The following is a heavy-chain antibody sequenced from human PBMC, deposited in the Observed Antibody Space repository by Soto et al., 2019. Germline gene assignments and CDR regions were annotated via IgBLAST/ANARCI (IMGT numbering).Heavy chain of an antibody. J-gene: IGHJ6*02. CDR3: AKGGVRGVQMDV. CDR1: GFMIGRYA. Sequence: GVSLRLSCAAFGFMIGRYAMTWVRQAPGKGLEWVSAISGGGSSTYYTDSVKGRFTISRDNSKNTLYLQMNSLRAEDTAVYFCAKGGVRGVQMDVWGQGTTVTVSS. V-gene: IGHV3-23*01. CDR2: ISGGGSST. D-gene: IGHD3-10*01.